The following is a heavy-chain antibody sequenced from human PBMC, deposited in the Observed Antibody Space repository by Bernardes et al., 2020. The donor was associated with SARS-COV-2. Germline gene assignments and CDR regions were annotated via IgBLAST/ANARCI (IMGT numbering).Heavy chain of an antibody. D-gene: IGHD2-2*01. CDR1: GFTFSDSA. V-gene: IGHV3-73*01. CDR2: IKSRANSYAT. J-gene: IGHJ6*04. Sequence: GGSLRLSCAASGFTFSDSAIHWVRRASGKGLEWVGRIKSRANSYATAYAASVKGRFTLSRDDSKNSAYLQMNSLKTEDTAVYYCTRITCTSTSCSYYGMDVWGKGTTVTVSS. CDR3: TRITCTSTSCSYYGMDV.